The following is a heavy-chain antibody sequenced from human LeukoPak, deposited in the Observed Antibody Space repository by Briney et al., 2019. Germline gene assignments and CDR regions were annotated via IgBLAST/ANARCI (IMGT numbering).Heavy chain of an antibody. CDR1: GGSFSGYY. CDR2: INHSGST. J-gene: IGHJ3*02. V-gene: IGHV4-34*01. D-gene: IGHD2-2*01. Sequence: SETLSLTCAVYGGSFSGYYWSWIRQPPGKGLEWIGEINHSGSTNYNPSLKSRVTISVDTSKNQFSLNLSSVTAADTAVSYCGKHFPGAKPRRYCSSTSCYGAFDIWGQGTMVTVSS. CDR3: GKHFPGAKPRRYCSSTSCYGAFDI.